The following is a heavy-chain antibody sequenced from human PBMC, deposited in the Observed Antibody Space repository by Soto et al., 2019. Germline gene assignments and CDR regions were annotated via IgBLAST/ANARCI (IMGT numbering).Heavy chain of an antibody. CDR1: GGTFSSYA. Sequence: AASVKVSCKASGGTFSSYAISWVRQAPGQGLEWMGGIIPIFGTANYAQKFQGRVTITADESTSTAYMELSSLRSEDTAVYYCASLPPPECSSTSCPYYYYGMDVWGQGTTVTVSS. CDR2: IIPIFGTA. CDR3: ASLPPPECSSTSCPYYYYGMDV. D-gene: IGHD2-2*01. J-gene: IGHJ6*02. V-gene: IGHV1-69*13.